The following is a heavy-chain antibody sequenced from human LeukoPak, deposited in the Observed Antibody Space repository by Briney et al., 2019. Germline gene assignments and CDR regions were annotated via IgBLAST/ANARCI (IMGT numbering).Heavy chain of an antibody. J-gene: IGHJ3*02. CDR2: IYYSGST. D-gene: IGHD3-3*01. CDR1: GGSISSGDYY. Sequence: PSQTLSLTCTVSGGSISSGDYYRSWIRQPPGKGLEWIGYIYYSGSTYYNPSLKSRVTISVDTSKNQFSLKLSSVTAADTAVYYCARDRPHDFWSGYSLDAFDIWGQGTMVTVSS. CDR3: ARDRPHDFWSGYSLDAFDI. V-gene: IGHV4-30-4*01.